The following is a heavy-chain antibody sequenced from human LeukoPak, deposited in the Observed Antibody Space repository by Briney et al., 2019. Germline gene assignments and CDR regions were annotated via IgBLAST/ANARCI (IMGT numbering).Heavy chain of an antibody. Sequence: ASVKVSCKASGYPFTTFDINWVRHATGQGLEWMGWVNLHSGDTGYAQRFQGRLTMTTNASRSTVYMELSSLTSEDTAVYYCATIVVVPAAIRDPHPQFDYWGQGTLVTVSS. J-gene: IGHJ4*02. CDR3: ATIVVVPAAIRDPHPQFDY. CDR1: GYPFTTFD. D-gene: IGHD2-2*02. V-gene: IGHV1-8*01. CDR2: VNLHSGDT.